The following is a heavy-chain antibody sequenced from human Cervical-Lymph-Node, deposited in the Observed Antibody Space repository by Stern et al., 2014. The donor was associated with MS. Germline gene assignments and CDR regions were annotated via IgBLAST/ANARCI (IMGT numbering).Heavy chain of an antibody. CDR1: GFTLRKYA. V-gene: IGHV3-23*04. D-gene: IGHD6-13*01. CDR2: IDSSGDTT. CDR3: AKDVGGRGEGVSAADC. Sequence: VQLVESGGGLAQPGGSLRLSCAASGFTLRKYAMAWVRQAPGKGLEWVSGIDSSGDTTSYVESVKGRFTVSRDNSKNTLFLQMNSLRVDDTATYYCAKDVGGRGEGVSAADCWGQGTLVSVSS. J-gene: IGHJ4*02.